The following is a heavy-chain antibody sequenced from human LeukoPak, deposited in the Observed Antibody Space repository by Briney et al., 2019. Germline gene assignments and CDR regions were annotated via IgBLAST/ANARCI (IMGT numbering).Heavy chain of an antibody. V-gene: IGHV4-34*01. J-gene: IGHJ4*02. CDR1: GGSFSGYY. CDR3: ARERDY. Sequence: SETLSLTCAVYGGSFSGYYWSWIRQPPGKGLEWIGEINHSGSTNYNPSLKSRVTISVDTSKNQFSLKLSSVTAADTAVYYCARERDYWGQGTLVTASS. CDR2: INHSGST.